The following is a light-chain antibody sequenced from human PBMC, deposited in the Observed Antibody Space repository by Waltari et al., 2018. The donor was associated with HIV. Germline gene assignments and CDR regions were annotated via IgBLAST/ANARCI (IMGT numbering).Light chain of an antibody. CDR3: QQYDYWPPWT. CDR1: QSVRTK. Sequence: VMTQSPATLSVSPGDRTTLSCRASQSVRTKLAWYQQKPGQPPRLLIYGASTRATGIAARFSGSGSGTELTLTINSLQSEDYAVYYCQQYDYWPPWTFGQGTKVEMK. V-gene: IGKV3-15*01. J-gene: IGKJ1*01. CDR2: GAS.